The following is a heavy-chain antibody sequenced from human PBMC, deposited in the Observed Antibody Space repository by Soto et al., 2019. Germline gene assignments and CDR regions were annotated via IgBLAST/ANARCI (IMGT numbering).Heavy chain of an antibody. CDR2: INEDGSTT. CDR1: GFTFSGYW. CDR3: AMDLTGKFDY. J-gene: IGHJ4*02. V-gene: IGHV3-74*01. Sequence: PGGSLRLSCAASGFTFSGYWMHWVRQAPGRGLVWVSRINEDGSTTSYADSVKGRFTISRDNAKDTLYLQMNSLRAEDTAIYYCAMDLTGKFDYWGEGTLVTSPQ. D-gene: IGHD3-9*01.